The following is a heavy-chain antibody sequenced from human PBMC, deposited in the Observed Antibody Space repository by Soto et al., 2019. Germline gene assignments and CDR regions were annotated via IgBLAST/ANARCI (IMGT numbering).Heavy chain of an antibody. V-gene: IGHV1-8*01. CDR2: MNPNSGNT. D-gene: IGHD5-18*01. Sequence: GASVKVSWKASGYTLTSYDINWVRQATGQGLEWMGWMNPNSGNTGYAQKFQGRVTMTRNTSISTAYMELSSLRSEDTAVYYCARAGYSYGSISYWGQGTLVTVSS. J-gene: IGHJ4*02. CDR3: ARAGYSYGSISY. CDR1: GYTLTSYD.